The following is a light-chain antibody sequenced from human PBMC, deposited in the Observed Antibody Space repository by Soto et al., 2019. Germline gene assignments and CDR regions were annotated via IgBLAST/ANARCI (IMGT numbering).Light chain of an antibody. V-gene: IGKV1-39*01. CDR3: QQSYSSPPEYT. Sequence: DIQMTQSPSSLSASIGDRVTITCRASQSIITYLNWYQQKSGNAPKLLIHGASNLESGVPSRFSGSGSGTDFTLTISGLQPEDIAIYYCQQSYSSPPEYTFGQGTKLEIK. CDR2: GAS. J-gene: IGKJ2*01. CDR1: QSIITY.